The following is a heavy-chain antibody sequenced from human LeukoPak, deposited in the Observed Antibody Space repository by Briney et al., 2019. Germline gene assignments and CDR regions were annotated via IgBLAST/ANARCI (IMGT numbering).Heavy chain of an antibody. V-gene: IGHV1-18*01. J-gene: IGHJ4*02. CDR2: ISAYNGNT. D-gene: IGHD2-21*02. Sequence: GASVKVSCKASGYTFTSYGISWVRQAPGQGLEWMGWISAYNGNTNYAQKLQGRVTMTTDTSTSTAYMELRSLRSDDTAVYYCARDRLFGTSGGCYSWGQGTLVTVSS. CDR3: ARDRLFGTSGGCYS. CDR1: GYTFTSYG.